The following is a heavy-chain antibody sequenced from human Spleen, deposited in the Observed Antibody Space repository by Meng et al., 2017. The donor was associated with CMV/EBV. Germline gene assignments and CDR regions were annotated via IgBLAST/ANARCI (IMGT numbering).Heavy chain of an antibody. CDR3: ARGQRRLRFLELSRALYYYGMDV. V-gene: IGHV4-39*07. J-gene: IGHJ6*02. D-gene: IGHD3-3*01. CDR1: GGSISSSSYN. CDR2: IYYSGST. Sequence: SETLSLTCTVSGGSISSSSYNWGWIRQPPGKGLEWIGSIYYSGSTYYNPSLKSRVTISVDTSKNQFSLKLSSVTAADTAVYYCARGQRRLRFLELSRALYYYGMDVWGQGTTVTVSS.